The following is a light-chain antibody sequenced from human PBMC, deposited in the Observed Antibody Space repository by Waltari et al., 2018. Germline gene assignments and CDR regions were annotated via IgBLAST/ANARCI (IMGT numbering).Light chain of an antibody. J-gene: IGLJ3*02. CDR3: YSTDSSGNHRV. V-gene: IGLV3-10*01. CDR2: EDT. CDR1: DLPKKY. Sequence: SYELTQPPSVSVSPGQTARITCSGDDLPKKYSYWYQPKPGQAPVVVIYEDTKRPSGTPERFSGSSSGTMATFTISGAQVEDEADYYCYSTDSSGNHRVFGRGTKLTVL.